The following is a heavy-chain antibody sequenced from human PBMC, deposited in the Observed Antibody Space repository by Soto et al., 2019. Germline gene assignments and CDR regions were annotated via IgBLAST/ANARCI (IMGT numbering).Heavy chain of an antibody. Sequence: SETLSLTCAFYCGSFIGYYWSWIRQPPGKGLEWIGEINHSGSTNYNPSLKSRVTISVDTSKNQFSLKLSSVTAADTAVYYCARGHPLSRFLEWLGASGAFDIWGQGTMVTVSS. CDR1: CGSFIGYY. J-gene: IGHJ3*02. V-gene: IGHV4-34*01. D-gene: IGHD3-3*01. CDR3: ARGHPLSRFLEWLGASGAFDI. CDR2: INHSGST.